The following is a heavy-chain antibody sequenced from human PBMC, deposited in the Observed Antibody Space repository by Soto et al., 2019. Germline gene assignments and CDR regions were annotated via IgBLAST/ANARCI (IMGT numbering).Heavy chain of an antibody. CDR1: GFTFSTSA. CDR3: AREEFEAGRGHCGC. CDR2: ISYGGNNK. V-gene: IGHV3-30-3*01. D-gene: IGHD2-21*01. Sequence: QVQVVESGGGVVQPGGSLRLSCAASGFTFSTSARHWVRQAPGKGLEWMAMISYGGNNKYYADSVKGRFTISRDISESTLYLQMNSLRTEDTAVYYCAREEFEAGRGHCGCWCQGTLVSVSS. J-gene: IGHJ4*02.